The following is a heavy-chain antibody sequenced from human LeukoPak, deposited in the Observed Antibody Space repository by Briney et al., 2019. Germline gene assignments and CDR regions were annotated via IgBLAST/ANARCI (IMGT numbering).Heavy chain of an antibody. D-gene: IGHD3-10*01. V-gene: IGHV1-2*02. J-gene: IGHJ4*02. CDR2: INPNSGGT. Sequence: ASVKVSCKASGYTFTGYYMHWVRQAPGQGLEWMGWINPNSGGTNYAQKFQGRVTMTRDTSISTAYMELSRLRSDDTAVYYCAREGEGFAIDWDYWGQGTLVTVSS. CDR3: AREGEGFAIDWDY. CDR1: GYTFTGYY.